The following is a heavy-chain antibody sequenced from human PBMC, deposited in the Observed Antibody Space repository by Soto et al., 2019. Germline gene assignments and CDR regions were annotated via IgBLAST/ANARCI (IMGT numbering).Heavy chain of an antibody. V-gene: IGHV4-59*01. CDR2: IYYSGST. CDR3: ARGDGYQDY. CDR1: GGSISSYY. Sequence: QVQLQESGPGLVKPSETLSLTCTVSGGSISSYYWSWIRQPPGKGLEWIGYIYYSGSTNYNPSLKSRVTISVDTSKNQFSLKLSSVTAADTAVYYCARGDGYQDYWGQGTLVTVSS. D-gene: IGHD5-12*01. J-gene: IGHJ4*02.